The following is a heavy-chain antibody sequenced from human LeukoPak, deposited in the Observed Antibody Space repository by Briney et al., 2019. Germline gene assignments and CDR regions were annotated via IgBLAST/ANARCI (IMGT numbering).Heavy chain of an antibody. CDR1: GGSFSGYY. CDR2: INHSGST. CDR3: ARESPMVRGVIGVFDY. D-gene: IGHD3-10*01. Sequence: SETLSHTCAVYGGSFSGYYWSWIRQPPGKGLEWIGEINHSGSTNYNPSLKSRVTISVDTSKNQFSLKLSSVTAADTAVYYCARESPMVRGVIGVFDYWGQGTLVTVSS. J-gene: IGHJ4*02. V-gene: IGHV4-34*01.